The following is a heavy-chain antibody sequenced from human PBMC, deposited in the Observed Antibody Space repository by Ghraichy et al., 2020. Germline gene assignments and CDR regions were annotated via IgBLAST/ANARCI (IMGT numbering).Heavy chain of an antibody. V-gene: IGHV6-1*01. Sequence: SQTLSLTCAISGDSVSSNSTAWTWIRQSPSRGLEWLGRTYYRSRWYSDYAVSLKSRIIINPDTSKNHFSLHLSSVTPADTAVYYCARDLAYCTKGSCFYFYGMDVWGQGTTVTVSS. D-gene: IGHD2-8*01. CDR1: GDSVSSNSTA. J-gene: IGHJ6*02. CDR2: TYYRSRWYS. CDR3: ARDLAYCTKGSCFYFYGMDV.